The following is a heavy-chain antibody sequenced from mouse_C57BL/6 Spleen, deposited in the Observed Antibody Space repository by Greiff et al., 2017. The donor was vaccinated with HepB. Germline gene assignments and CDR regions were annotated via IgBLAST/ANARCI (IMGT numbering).Heavy chain of an antibody. J-gene: IGHJ1*03. CDR1: GFTFSSYA. D-gene: IGHD2-4*01. Sequence: EVMLVESGGGLVKPGGSLKLSCAASGFTFSSYAMSWVRQTPEKRLEWVATISDGGSYTYYPDNVKGRFTISRDNAKNNLYLQMSHLKSEDTAMYYCARVWDYYWYFDVWGTGTTVTVSS. CDR2: ISDGGSYT. CDR3: ARVWDYYWYFDV. V-gene: IGHV5-4*03.